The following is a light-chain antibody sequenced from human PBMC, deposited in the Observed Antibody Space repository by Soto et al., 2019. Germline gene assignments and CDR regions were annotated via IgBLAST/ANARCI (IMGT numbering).Light chain of an antibody. V-gene: IGKV3-20*01. J-gene: IGKJ4*01. Sequence: ETVLTQSPGTLSLSPGERATLPCRASQSVSSSYLAWYQQKPGQAPKVLTYRASSRATGIPDRFSGSGSGTDFTLTISRLEPEDFAVYYCQQYGSSPLTFGGGTKVDIK. CDR1: QSVSSSY. CDR3: QQYGSSPLT. CDR2: RAS.